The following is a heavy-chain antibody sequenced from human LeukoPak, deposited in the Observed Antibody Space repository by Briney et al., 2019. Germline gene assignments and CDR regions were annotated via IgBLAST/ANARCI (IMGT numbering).Heavy chain of an antibody. CDR1: GYTFTRNY. CDR2: IDPSGGGT. V-gene: IGHV1-46*01. Sequence: ASVKVSCKASGYTFTRNYINWLRQAPGQGLEWTGMIDPSGGGTAYAQKFQGRVTMTRNTSISTAYMELSSLRSEDTAVYYCARTGSGLRFLEWLSFDYYYYYGMDVWGQGTTVTVSS. J-gene: IGHJ6*02. D-gene: IGHD3-3*01. CDR3: ARTGSGLRFLEWLSFDYYYYYGMDV.